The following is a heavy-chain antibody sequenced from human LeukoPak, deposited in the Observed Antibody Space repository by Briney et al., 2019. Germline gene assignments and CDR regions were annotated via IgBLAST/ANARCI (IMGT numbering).Heavy chain of an antibody. Sequence: ASVKVSCKASGGTFSSYAISWVRQAHGQGLEWMGRIIPILGIANYAQKFQGRVTITADKSTSTAYMELSSLRSEDTAVYYCARDYQVHRIDPWGQGTLVTVSS. D-gene: IGHD1-1*01. CDR1: GGTFSSYA. CDR2: IIPILGIA. J-gene: IGHJ5*02. V-gene: IGHV1-69*04. CDR3: ARDYQVHRIDP.